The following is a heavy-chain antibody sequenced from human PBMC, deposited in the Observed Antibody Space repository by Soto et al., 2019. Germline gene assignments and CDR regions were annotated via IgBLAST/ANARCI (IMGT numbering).Heavy chain of an antibody. V-gene: IGHV4-31*03. CDR1: GGSISSGGYY. CDR2: IYYSGST. D-gene: IGHD6-19*01. CDR3: AREYGIAVANGRIDP. J-gene: IGHJ5*02. Sequence: QVQLQESGPGLVKPSQTLSLTCTVSGGSISSGGYYWSWIRQHPGKGLEWIGYIYYSGSTYYNPSLKSRVTISVDTSKNQVSLKLSSVTAADTAVYYCAREYGIAVANGRIDPWGQGTLVTVSS.